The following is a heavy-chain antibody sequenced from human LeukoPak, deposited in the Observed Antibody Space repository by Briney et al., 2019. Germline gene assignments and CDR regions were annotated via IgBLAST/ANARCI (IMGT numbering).Heavy chain of an antibody. J-gene: IGHJ3*02. V-gene: IGHV4-4*02. CDR2: IYHSGST. CDR3: ASTLGPHYYDRPYAFDI. Sequence: PSGTLSLTCAVSGGSISSSNWWSWVRQPPGKGLEWIGEIYHSGSTNYNPSLKSRVTISVDKSKNQFSLKLSSVTAADTAVYYCASTLGPHYYDRPYAFDIWGQGTMVTVSS. CDR1: GGSISSSNW. D-gene: IGHD3-22*01.